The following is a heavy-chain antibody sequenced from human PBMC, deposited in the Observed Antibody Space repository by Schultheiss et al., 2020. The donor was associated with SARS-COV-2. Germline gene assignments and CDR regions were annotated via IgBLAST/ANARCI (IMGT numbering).Heavy chain of an antibody. CDR3: AKDLVRQQRFDY. CDR2: ISGSGGST. D-gene: IGHD6-13*01. J-gene: IGHJ4*02. Sequence: GESLKISCAASGFTFSSYAMSWVRQAPGKGLEWVSAISGSGGSTYYADSVKGRFTISRDNSKNTLYLQMNSLRAEDTAVYYCAKDLVRQQRFDYWGQGTLVTVSS. V-gene: IGHV3-23*01. CDR1: GFTFSSYA.